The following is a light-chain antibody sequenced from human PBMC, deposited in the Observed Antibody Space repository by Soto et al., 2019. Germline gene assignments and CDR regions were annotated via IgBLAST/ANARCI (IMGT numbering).Light chain of an antibody. V-gene: IGKV1-9*01. Sequence: DIQLTQSPSFLCASVGDRVTITCRASQDIRSYLAWYQQKPGKAPNLLIYLASTLQSGVPSRFSGSGSGTEFTLTISSLQPEDFATYYCQQLNGYPLTFGGGTKVDIK. CDR2: LAS. J-gene: IGKJ4*01. CDR3: QQLNGYPLT. CDR1: QDIRSY.